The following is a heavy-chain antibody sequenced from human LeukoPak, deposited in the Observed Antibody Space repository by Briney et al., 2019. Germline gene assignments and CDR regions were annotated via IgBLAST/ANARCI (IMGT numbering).Heavy chain of an antibody. CDR2: IRSKAYGGTT. CDR3: TTPLVTTFGFGYYFDN. CDR1: GFTFGDYA. D-gene: IGHD4-17*01. J-gene: IGHJ4*02. V-gene: IGHV3-49*05. Sequence: NPGGSLRPSCTASGFTFGDYAMSWFRQAPGKGLEWVGFIRSKAYGGTTEYAASVKGRFTISRDDSKSIAYLQMNSLKTEDTAVYYCTTPLVTTFGFGYYFDNWGQGTLVTVSS.